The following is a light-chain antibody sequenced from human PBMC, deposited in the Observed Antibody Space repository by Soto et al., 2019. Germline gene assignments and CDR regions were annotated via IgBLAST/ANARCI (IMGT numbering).Light chain of an antibody. V-gene: IGKV1-5*01. Sequence: EIQMTQSPSTLSASAGDRVTITCRASQSLSTWLAWYQQRPGEPPKLVIYDASTLESGVPSRFSGGGSGTEFTLTISSLQPDDFATYYCQQYSIYPYSFGQGTKLEI. J-gene: IGKJ2*03. CDR1: QSLSTW. CDR3: QQYSIYPYS. CDR2: DAS.